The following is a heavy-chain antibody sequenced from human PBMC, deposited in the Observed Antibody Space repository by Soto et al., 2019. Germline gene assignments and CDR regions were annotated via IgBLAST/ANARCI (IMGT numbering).Heavy chain of an antibody. Sequence: ASVKVSCKASGYTFTGYYIHWVRQAPGQGLEWMGWVSPNSGGTGYAQNFQGRVTMTRDTSITTAYMELSRLTSDDAAVYYCARANSGDDDEFDYWGQEPWSPSPQ. CDR3: ARANSGDDDEFDY. D-gene: IGHD5-12*01. J-gene: IGHJ4*01. V-gene: IGHV1-2*02. CDR1: GYTFTGYY. CDR2: VSPNSGGT.